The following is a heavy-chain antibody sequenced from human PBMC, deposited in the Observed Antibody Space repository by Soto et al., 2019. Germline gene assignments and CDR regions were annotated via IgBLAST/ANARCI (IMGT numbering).Heavy chain of an antibody. CDR3: ARHLSGIKGFGVVITNYYYYYGMDV. V-gene: IGHV4-39*01. J-gene: IGHJ6*02. Sequence: PSETLSLTCTVSGGSISSSSYYWGWIRQPPGKGLEWIGSIYYSGSTYYNPSLKSLVTISVDTSKNQFSLKLSSVTAADTAVYYCARHLSGIKGFGVVITNYYYYYGMDVWGQGTTVTVSS. CDR1: GGSISSSSYY. CDR2: IYYSGST. D-gene: IGHD3-3*01.